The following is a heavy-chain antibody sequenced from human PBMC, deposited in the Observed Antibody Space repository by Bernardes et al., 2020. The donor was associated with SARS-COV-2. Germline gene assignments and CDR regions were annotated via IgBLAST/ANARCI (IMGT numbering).Heavy chain of an antibody. D-gene: IGHD3-3*01. Sequence: GGSLRLSCAASGFTFSDYYMSWIRQAPRKGLEWVSYISSSGSNIYYADSVKGRFIISRDSSRNTLHLQMNSLRKEDTALYYCATERQSLTIFGVGHDAFDFWGQGTMVTVSS. CDR3: ATERQSLTIFGVGHDAFDF. CDR1: GFTFSDYY. CDR2: ISSSGSNI. J-gene: IGHJ3*01. V-gene: IGHV3-11*01.